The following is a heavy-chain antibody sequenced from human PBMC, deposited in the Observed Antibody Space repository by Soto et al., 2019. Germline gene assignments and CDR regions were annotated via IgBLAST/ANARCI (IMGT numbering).Heavy chain of an antibody. CDR1: GYTFTSYY. Sequence: ASVKVSCKASGYTFTSYYMHWVRQAPGQGLEWMGIINPSGGSTSYAQKFQGRVTMTRDTSTSTVYMELSSLRSEDTAVYYCARGLVVVTATPAEYFQHWGQGTLVTVSS. D-gene: IGHD2-21*02. CDR3: ARGLVVVTATPAEYFQH. J-gene: IGHJ1*01. CDR2: INPSGGST. V-gene: IGHV1-46*01.